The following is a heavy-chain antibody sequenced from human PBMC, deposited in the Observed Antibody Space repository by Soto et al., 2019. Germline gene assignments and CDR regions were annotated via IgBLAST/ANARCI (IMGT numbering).Heavy chain of an antibody. Sequence: GASVKVSCKTSGYTFSSIGISWVRQAPGQGLEWMGWISPHKDNTYYAQRLQGRVTMTTDASTSTAYMELRSLRSDDTAVYFCARDLDASGSYSTNYWGQGTLVTVSS. V-gene: IGHV1-18*01. J-gene: IGHJ4*02. CDR1: GYTFSSIG. D-gene: IGHD3-10*01. CDR3: ARDLDASGSYSTNY. CDR2: ISPHKDNT.